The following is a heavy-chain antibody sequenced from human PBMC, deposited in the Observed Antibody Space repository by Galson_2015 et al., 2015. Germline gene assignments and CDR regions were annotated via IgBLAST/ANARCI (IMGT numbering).Heavy chain of an antibody. D-gene: IGHD3-10*01. J-gene: IGHJ6*02. CDR1: GFTFSNYG. Sequence: SLRLSCAASGFTFSNYGMHWVRQAPGKGLEWVAVVSYDGSNKFYADSVKGRFTISRDNSKNTLYLQMNSLRAEDTAVYNCAKDRRGSYFYYVMDVWGQGTTVTVPS. CDR2: VSYDGSNK. V-gene: IGHV3-30*18. CDR3: AKDRRGSYFYYVMDV.